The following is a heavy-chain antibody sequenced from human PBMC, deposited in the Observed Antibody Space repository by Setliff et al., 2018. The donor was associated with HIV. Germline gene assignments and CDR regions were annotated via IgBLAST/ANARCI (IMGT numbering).Heavy chain of an antibody. CDR2: IRYDGSDK. J-gene: IGHJ6*02. CDR3: AKDPNSSWHVGFYNYGMDV. CDR1: GFTFSSYG. D-gene: IGHD6-13*01. Sequence: GESLKISCAASGFTFSSYGMHWVHQAPGKGLEWVAFIRYDGSDKYYADSVMGRFTISRDNSKNTLYLQMNTLRTEDTAVYYCAKDPNSSWHVGFYNYGMDVWGQGTTVTVSS. V-gene: IGHV3-30*02.